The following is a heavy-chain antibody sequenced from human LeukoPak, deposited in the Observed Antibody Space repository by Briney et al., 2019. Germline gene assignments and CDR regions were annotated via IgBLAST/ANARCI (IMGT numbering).Heavy chain of an antibody. Sequence: PSETLSLTCTVSGGSISSYYWSWIRQPPGKGLEWIGYIYYSGSTNYNPSLKSRVTISVDTSKNQFSLKVNSVTAADTAVYYCARVTYYYDSSGYAFDIWGQGTMVTVSS. CDR3: ARVTYYYDSSGYAFDI. J-gene: IGHJ3*02. D-gene: IGHD3-22*01. CDR1: GGSISSYY. CDR2: IYYSGST. V-gene: IGHV4-59*01.